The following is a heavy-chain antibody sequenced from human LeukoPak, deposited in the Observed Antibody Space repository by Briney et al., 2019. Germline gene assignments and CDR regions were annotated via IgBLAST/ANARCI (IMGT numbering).Heavy chain of an antibody. D-gene: IGHD3-10*01. V-gene: IGHV3-30*03. CDR1: GFTFSSYG. CDR3: ARASYGSGNYYYGMDV. CDR2: ISYDGSNK. Sequence: GRSLRLSCAASGFTFSSYGMHWVRQAPGKGLEWVAVISYDGSNKYYADSVKGRFTISRDNAKNSLYLQMNSLRAEDTALYYCARASYGSGNYYYGMDVWGQGTTVTVSS. J-gene: IGHJ6*02.